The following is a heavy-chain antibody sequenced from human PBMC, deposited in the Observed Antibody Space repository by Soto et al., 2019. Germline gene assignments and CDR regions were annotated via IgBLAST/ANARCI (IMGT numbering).Heavy chain of an antibody. J-gene: IGHJ2*01. Sequence: QVQLQQWGAGLLKPSETLSLTCAVYGGSFSGYYWSWIRQPPGKGLEWIGEINHSGSTNYNPSLKSRVTISVDTSKNQFSLKLSSVTAADTAVYYCARGHRSGGRVYWYFALWGRGTLVTVSS. V-gene: IGHV4-34*01. D-gene: IGHD6-19*01. CDR2: INHSGST. CDR3: ARGHRSGGRVYWYFAL. CDR1: GGSFSGYY.